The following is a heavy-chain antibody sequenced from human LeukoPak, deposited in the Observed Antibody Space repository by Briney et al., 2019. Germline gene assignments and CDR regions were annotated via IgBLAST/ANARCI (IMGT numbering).Heavy chain of an antibody. Sequence: PGGSLRLSCAASGFTFSSYNMNWVRQAPGKGLEWVSSISTSSSYIYYADSVKGRFTISRDNSKNTLYLQMNSLRAEDTAVYYCAKPRDYDILTGYPYGHDAFDIWGQGTMVTVSS. V-gene: IGHV3-21*01. CDR3: AKPRDYDILTGYPYGHDAFDI. D-gene: IGHD3-9*01. J-gene: IGHJ3*02. CDR1: GFTFSSYN. CDR2: ISTSSSYI.